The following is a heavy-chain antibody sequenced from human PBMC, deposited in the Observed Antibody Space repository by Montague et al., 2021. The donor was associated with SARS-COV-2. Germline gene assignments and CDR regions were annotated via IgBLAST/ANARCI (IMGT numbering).Heavy chain of an antibody. Sequence: SETLSLTCTVSGASMSGSYWGWVRQPPGKGLEWIGDIYSSGSTHYNPSLKSRVTISEDTSKSQFSLRLTSVTAADTAVYYCVRGGRSSAYAMDYWGQGTLVTVSS. CDR3: VRGGRSSAYAMDY. CDR1: GASMSGSY. V-gene: IGHV4-59*01. CDR2: IYSSGST. D-gene: IGHD3-22*01. J-gene: IGHJ4*02.